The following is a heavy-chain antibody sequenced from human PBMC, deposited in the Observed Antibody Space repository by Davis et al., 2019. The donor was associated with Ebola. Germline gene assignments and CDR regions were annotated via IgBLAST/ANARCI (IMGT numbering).Heavy chain of an antibody. CDR1: GYTFSSYD. Sequence: ASVKVSCKASGYTFSSYDINWVRQATGQGLEWMGWMNPNSGNTGYAQKFQGRVTITRSTSISTAYMELSSLTSEDTAVYYCARAYPGMFDYWGQGTQVTVSS. D-gene: IGHD6-13*01. V-gene: IGHV1-8*03. CDR2: MNPNSGNT. J-gene: IGHJ4*02. CDR3: ARAYPGMFDY.